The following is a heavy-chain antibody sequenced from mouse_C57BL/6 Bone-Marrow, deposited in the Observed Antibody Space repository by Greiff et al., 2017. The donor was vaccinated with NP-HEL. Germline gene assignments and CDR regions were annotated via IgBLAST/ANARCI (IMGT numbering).Heavy chain of an antibody. CDR2: IYPGDGDT. CDR3: ARGAY. Sequence: VQLQESGAELVKPGASVKISCKASGYEFSNYWMNWVKQRPGQGLEWIGQIYPGDGDTNYNGKFKDKATLTADTSSSTAYMQLSRLTSEDSAVYFCARGAYWGQGTRVTAPA. CDR1: GYEFSNYW. J-gene: IGHJ3*01. V-gene: IGHV1-80*01.